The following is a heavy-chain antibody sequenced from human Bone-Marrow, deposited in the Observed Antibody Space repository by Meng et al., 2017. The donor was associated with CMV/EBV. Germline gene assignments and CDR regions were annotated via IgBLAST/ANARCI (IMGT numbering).Heavy chain of an antibody. J-gene: IGHJ3*02. V-gene: IGHV3-7*01. D-gene: IGHD6-13*01. Sequence: GGSLRLSCAASGFTFSSYWMSWVRQAPGKGLEWVANIKQDGSEKYYVDSVKGRFTISRDNAKNSLYLQMNSLRAEDTAVYYCARDLNYSSSWSDAFDICGQGTMATASS. CDR2: IKQDGSEK. CDR1: GFTFSSYW. CDR3: ARDLNYSSSWSDAFDI.